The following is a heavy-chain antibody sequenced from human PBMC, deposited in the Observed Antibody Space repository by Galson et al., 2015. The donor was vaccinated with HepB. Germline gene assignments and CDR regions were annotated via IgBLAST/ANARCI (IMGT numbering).Heavy chain of an antibody. Sequence: SLRLSCAASGFTFSSYAMHWVRQAPSKGLEWVAVISYDGSNKYYADSVKGRFTISRDNSQNTLYLQMNSLRAEDSAVYYCARGGAYGDYDYWGQGTLVTVSS. V-gene: IGHV3-30*04. J-gene: IGHJ4*02. CDR3: ARGGAYGDYDY. D-gene: IGHD4-17*01. CDR2: ISYDGSNK. CDR1: GFTFSSYA.